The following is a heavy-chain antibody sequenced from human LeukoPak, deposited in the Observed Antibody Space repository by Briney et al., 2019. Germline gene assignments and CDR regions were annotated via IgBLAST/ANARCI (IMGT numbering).Heavy chain of an antibody. CDR2: ISASNGNT. CDR1: GYTFINYG. Sequence: ASVKVSCKASGYTFINYGVTWVRQAPGQGLEWMGWISASNGNTNYAQKLQGRVTMTTETSTSTAYMELRRLRSDDTAVYYCARALSRGYSGYDYGLGYWGQGTLVTVSS. CDR3: ARALSRGYSGYDYGLGY. D-gene: IGHD5-12*01. J-gene: IGHJ4*02. V-gene: IGHV1-18*01.